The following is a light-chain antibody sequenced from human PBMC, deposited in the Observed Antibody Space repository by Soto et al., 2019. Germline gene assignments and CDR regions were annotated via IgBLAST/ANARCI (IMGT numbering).Light chain of an antibody. Sequence: EIVLTQSPGTLSLSPGERATLSCRASQSVSSSYLAWYQQKPGQAPRLLIYGASSRATGMPHRFSGSGSGTDFTLTISRLEPEDFSVYYCQQYGSSPPYTFGQGTKLEIK. J-gene: IGKJ2*01. CDR3: QQYGSSPPYT. CDR2: GAS. V-gene: IGKV3-20*01. CDR1: QSVSSSY.